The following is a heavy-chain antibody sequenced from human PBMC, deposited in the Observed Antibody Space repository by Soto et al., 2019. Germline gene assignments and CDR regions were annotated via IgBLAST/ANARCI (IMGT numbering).Heavy chain of an antibody. CDR1: GFTFSSYC. CDR2: IKQDGSEK. CDR3: TSRAPTYGGYVGNDY. D-gene: IGHD5-18*01. V-gene: IGHV3-7*01. J-gene: IGHJ4*02. Sequence: GGSLRLSCAASGFTFSSYCMSWVRQAPGKGLEWVANIKQDGSEKYYMESGKARFTMSRDNAKNSLYLQMNSLRAEDTAVYYCTSRAPTYGGYVGNDYWGQGTLVTVS.